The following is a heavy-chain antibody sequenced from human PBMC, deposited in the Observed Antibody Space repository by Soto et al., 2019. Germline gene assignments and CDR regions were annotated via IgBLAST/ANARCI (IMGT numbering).Heavy chain of an antibody. CDR3: VRVPNY. Sequence: QVQLQESGPGLVKPSGTLSLTCTVSGDSISSLNWWSWVRQPPGKGLEWRGQIHHNGNTDYNASLKSRVTSSIDKSKNQFSLNLNSVTVADTAVYYCVRVPNYWGQGTLVTVSS. CDR1: GDSISSLNW. J-gene: IGHJ4*02. CDR2: IHHNGNT. V-gene: IGHV4-4*02.